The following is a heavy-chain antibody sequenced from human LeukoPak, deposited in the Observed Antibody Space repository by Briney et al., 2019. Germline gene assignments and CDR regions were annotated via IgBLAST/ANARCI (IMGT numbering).Heavy chain of an antibody. CDR3: ARYTSGSYFDS. V-gene: IGHV3-53*01. CDR2: IYKSGNT. D-gene: IGHD6-19*01. Sequence: PGGSLRVSCAASGFTVSSNDMTWVRQAPGKGLEWVSVIYKSGNTFYSDSVKDRFTISRDNSKNTVYLQMDSLRAEDTAVYYCARYTSGSYFDSWGQGTLVTVSS. CDR1: GFTVSSND. J-gene: IGHJ4*02.